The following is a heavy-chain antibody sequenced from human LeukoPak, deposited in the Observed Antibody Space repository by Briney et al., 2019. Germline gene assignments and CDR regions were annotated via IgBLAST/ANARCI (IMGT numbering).Heavy chain of an antibody. J-gene: IGHJ6*02. Sequence: PGGSLRLSCAASGFTFSSYSTNWVRQAPGKGLEWVSSISSSSSYLYYADSVKGRFTISRDNAKNSLYLQMNSLRAEDTAVYYCAREGIVVVPAAVPIEYYYYYGMDVWGQGTTVTVSS. CDR1: GFTFSSYS. V-gene: IGHV3-21*01. D-gene: IGHD2-2*01. CDR3: AREGIVVVPAAVPIEYYYYYGMDV. CDR2: ISSSSSYL.